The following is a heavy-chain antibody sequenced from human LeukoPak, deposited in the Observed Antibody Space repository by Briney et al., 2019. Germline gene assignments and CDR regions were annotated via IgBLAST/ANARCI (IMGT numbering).Heavy chain of an antibody. CDR3: ARGHVSGSFLDY. V-gene: IGHV3-64*01. D-gene: IGHD1-26*01. J-gene: IGHJ4*02. CDR2: ISNNGGST. Sequence: PGGSLRLPCAASGFTFSSYAMHWVRQAPGKGLEYVSTISNNGGSTYYANSVKGRITISRDNSKNTLYLQMGSLRAEDMAVYYCARGHVSGSFLDYWGQGTLVTVSS. CDR1: GFTFSSYA.